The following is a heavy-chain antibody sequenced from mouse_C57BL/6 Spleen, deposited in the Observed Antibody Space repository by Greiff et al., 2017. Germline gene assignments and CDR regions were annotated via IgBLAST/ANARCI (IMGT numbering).Heavy chain of an antibody. Sequence: EVMLVESGGGLVKPGGSLKLSCAASGFTFSSYAMSWVRQTPEKRLEWVATISDGGSYTYYPDNVKGRFTISRDNAKNNLYLQMSHLKSEDTAMYYCARDHDYDGRGFDYWGQGTTLTVSS. J-gene: IGHJ2*01. D-gene: IGHD2-4*01. V-gene: IGHV5-4*01. CDR1: GFTFSSYA. CDR3: ARDHDYDGRGFDY. CDR2: ISDGGSYT.